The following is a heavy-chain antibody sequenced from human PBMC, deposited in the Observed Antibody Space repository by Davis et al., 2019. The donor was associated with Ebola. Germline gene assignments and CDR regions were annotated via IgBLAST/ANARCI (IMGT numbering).Heavy chain of an antibody. CDR1: GFTVSSNY. Sequence: GESLKISCAASGFTVSSNYMSWVRQAPGKGLEWVSVIYSGGSTYYADSVKGRFTISRDNSKNTLYLQMNSLRAEDTAVYYCARNNRTLLWFGEFDYWGQGTLVTVSS. D-gene: IGHD3-10*01. V-gene: IGHV3-66*01. J-gene: IGHJ4*02. CDR2: IYSGGST. CDR3: ARNNRTLLWFGEFDY.